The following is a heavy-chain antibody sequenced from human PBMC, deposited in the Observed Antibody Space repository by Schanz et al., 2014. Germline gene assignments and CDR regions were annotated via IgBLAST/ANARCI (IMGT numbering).Heavy chain of an antibody. J-gene: IGHJ4*02. Sequence: HVQLVESGGGVVQPGRSLRLSCAGSGFSFSDYGMHLVRQAPGRGLEWVAVISYHGSERYYADSVKGRFTISRDNSKNTLYLQMNSLRTEDTAVYFCAKSYDTSGYSGFDYWGQGTLVTVSS. CDR3: AKSYDTSGYSGFDY. D-gene: IGHD3-22*01. CDR2: ISYHGSER. CDR1: GFSFSDYG. V-gene: IGHV3-30*18.